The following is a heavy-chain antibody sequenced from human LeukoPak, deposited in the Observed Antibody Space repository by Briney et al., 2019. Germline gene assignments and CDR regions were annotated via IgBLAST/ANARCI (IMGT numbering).Heavy chain of an antibody. J-gene: IGHJ6*02. CDR2: ISGSGGST. Sequence: GGSLRLSCAASGFTFSSYALGWVRQAPGKGLEWVSAISGSGGSTYYADSVKGRFTISRDNSKNTLYLQMNSLRAEDTAVYYCAKFYQLLFYDYYYGMDVWGQGTTVTVSS. D-gene: IGHD2-2*01. CDR1: GFTFSSYA. CDR3: AKFYQLLFYDYYYGMDV. V-gene: IGHV3-23*01.